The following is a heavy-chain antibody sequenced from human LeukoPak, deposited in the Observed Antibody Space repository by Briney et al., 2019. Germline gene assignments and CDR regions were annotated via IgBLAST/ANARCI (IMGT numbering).Heavy chain of an antibody. CDR2: IYYTGST. V-gene: IGHV4-59*01. Sequence: KPSETLSLTCTVSGGSLSTYYWSWIRQPPGKGLEWMGYIYYTGSTNYNPSLKSRVTISVDTFKNQFSLRLSSVTAADTAVYYCARASGGYFNNWFDPWGQGTLVTVSS. CDR1: GGSLSTYY. D-gene: IGHD3-22*01. J-gene: IGHJ5*02. CDR3: ARASGGYFNNWFDP.